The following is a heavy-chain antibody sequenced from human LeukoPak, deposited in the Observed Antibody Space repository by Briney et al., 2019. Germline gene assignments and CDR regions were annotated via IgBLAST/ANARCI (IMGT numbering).Heavy chain of an antibody. J-gene: IGHJ4*02. CDR3: TTLYGSGNYY. CDR2: IKSKTDGGTT. CDR1: GFTFSSYG. D-gene: IGHD3-10*01. Sequence: GGSLRLSCAASGFTFSSYGMHWVRQAPGKGLEWVGQIKSKTDGGTTDYAVPVKGRFTISRDDSKNTLYLQMNSLKTEDTAVYYCTTLYGSGNYYWGQGTLVTVSS. V-gene: IGHV3-15*01.